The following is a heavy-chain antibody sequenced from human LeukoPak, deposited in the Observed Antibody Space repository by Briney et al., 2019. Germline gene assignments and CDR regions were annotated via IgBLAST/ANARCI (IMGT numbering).Heavy chain of an antibody. Sequence: SQTLFLTCTVSGGSISNSDYYGSWIRQPPGKGLEWIGYIYYSGSTYYNPSLKSRVTISVDTSKNQFSLKLSSVTAADTAVYYCARGSSSGWQIHYWGQGTLVTVSS. CDR1: GGSISNSDYY. D-gene: IGHD6-19*01. J-gene: IGHJ4*02. CDR3: ARGSSSGWQIHY. CDR2: IYYSGST. V-gene: IGHV4-30-4*01.